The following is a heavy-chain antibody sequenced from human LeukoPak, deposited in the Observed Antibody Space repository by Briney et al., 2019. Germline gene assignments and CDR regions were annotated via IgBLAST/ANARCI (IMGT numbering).Heavy chain of an antibody. CDR3: TIGSGTYRGAFDI. D-gene: IGHD1-26*01. J-gene: IGHJ3*02. CDR1: GFTFDDYA. Sequence: PGGSLRLSCAASGFTFDDYAMHWVRQAPGKGLEWVSGISWNSGSIGYADSVKGRFTISRDNAKNSLYLQMSSLRAEDMDLYYCTIGSGTYRGAFDIWGQGTMVTVSS. V-gene: IGHV3-9*03. CDR2: ISWNSGSI.